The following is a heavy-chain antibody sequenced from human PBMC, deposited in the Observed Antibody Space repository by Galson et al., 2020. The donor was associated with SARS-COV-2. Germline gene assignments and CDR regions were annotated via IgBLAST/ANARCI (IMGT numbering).Heavy chain of an antibody. J-gene: IGHJ6*02. V-gene: IGHV3-13*01. Sequence: GGSLRLSCAASGFTFSSYDMHWVRQATGKGLEWVSAIGTAGDTYYPGSVKGRFTISRENAKNSLYLQMNSLRAGDTAVYYCARASHSSGWYVYYGMDVWGQGTTVTVSS. CDR3: ARASHSSGWYVYYGMDV. D-gene: IGHD6-19*01. CDR2: IGTAGDT. CDR1: GFTFSSYD.